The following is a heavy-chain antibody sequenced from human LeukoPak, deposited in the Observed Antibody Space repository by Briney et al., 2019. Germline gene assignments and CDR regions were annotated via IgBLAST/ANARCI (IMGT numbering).Heavy chain of an antibody. CDR3: ARDPEGGYSYGWGAFDI. J-gene: IGHJ3*02. V-gene: IGHV3-30-3*01. Sequence: GGSLRLSCAASGFTFSSNAMHWVRQAPGKGLEWVAIISFDGSNKYYADSVKGRFTISRDNSKNTLYLKMNSLRAEDTAVYYCARDPEGGYSYGWGAFDIWGHGTMVTVSS. D-gene: IGHD5-18*01. CDR1: GFTFSSNA. CDR2: ISFDGSNK.